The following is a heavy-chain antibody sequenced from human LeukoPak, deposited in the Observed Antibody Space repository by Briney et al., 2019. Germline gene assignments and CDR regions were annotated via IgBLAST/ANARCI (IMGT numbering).Heavy chain of an antibody. CDR3: ARDLPGYSGLIDY. CDR1: GGTFSSYA. D-gene: IGHD5-12*01. CDR2: IIPILGIA. V-gene: IGHV1-69*04. J-gene: IGHJ4*02. Sequence: RASVKVSCKASGGTFSSYAISWVRQAPGQGLEWMGRIIPILGIANYAQKFQGRVTITADKSTSTAYMELSSLRSEDTAVYYCARDLPGYSGLIDYWGQGTLVTVSS.